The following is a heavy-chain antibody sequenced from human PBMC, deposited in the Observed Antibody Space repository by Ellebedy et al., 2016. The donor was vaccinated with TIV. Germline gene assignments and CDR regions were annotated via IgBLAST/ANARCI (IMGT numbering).Heavy chain of an antibody. CDR3: AREGDTAMVHGMDV. D-gene: IGHD5-18*01. J-gene: IGHJ6*02. CDR2: ISYDGSNK. V-gene: IGHV3-30-3*01. Sequence: GESLKISCAASGFTFSSYAMHWVRQAPGKGLEWVAIISYDGSNKYYAASVKGRFTISRDNSKNSLYLQMNSLRAEDTAVYYCAREGDTAMVHGMDVWGQGTTVTVSS. CDR1: GFTFSSYA.